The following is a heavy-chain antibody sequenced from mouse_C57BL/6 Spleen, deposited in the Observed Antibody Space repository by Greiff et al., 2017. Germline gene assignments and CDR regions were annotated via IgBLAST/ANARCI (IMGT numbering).Heavy chain of an antibody. J-gene: IGHJ4*01. CDR1: GYTFTSYW. Sequence: QVQLQQPGAELVMPGASVKLSCKASGYTFTSYWMHWVKQRPGQGLEWIGEIDPSDSYTNYNQKFKGKSTLTVDKSSSTAYMQLSSVTSEDSAVYYCARCHDGYYERYAMDYWGQGTSVTVSA. CDR2: IDPSDSYT. V-gene: IGHV1-69*01. D-gene: IGHD2-3*01. CDR3: ARCHDGYYERYAMDY.